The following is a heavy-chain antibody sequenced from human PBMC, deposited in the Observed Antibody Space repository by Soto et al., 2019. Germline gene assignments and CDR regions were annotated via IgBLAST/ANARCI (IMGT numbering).Heavy chain of an antibody. CDR1: GFTFSSYA. D-gene: IGHD3-3*01. Sequence: GGSLRLSCAASGFTFSSYAMHWVRQAPGKGLEWVAVISYDGSNKYYADSVKGRFTISRDNSKNTLYLQMNSLRAEDTAVYYCARAVSSPPIFGVDYHPEPPDYWGQGTLVTVSS. J-gene: IGHJ4*02. V-gene: IGHV3-30-3*01. CDR2: ISYDGSNK. CDR3: ARAVSSPPIFGVDYHPEPPDY.